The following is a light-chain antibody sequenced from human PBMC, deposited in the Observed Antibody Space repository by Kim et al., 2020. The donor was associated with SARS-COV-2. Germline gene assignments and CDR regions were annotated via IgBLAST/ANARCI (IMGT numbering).Light chain of an antibody. Sequence: GQRVTISCSGSSTSIGSNYGYWYQRLPGTAPKLLIYRKNERPSGVPDRVSGSKSGTSASLAISGLRSEDEGDYYCAAWDDSLSGRVFGGGTQLTVL. CDR3: AAWDDSLSGRV. CDR1: STSIGSNY. CDR2: RKN. J-gene: IGLJ2*01. V-gene: IGLV1-47*01.